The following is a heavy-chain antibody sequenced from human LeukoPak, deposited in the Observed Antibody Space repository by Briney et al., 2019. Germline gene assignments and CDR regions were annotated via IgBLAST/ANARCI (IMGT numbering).Heavy chain of an antibody. CDR1: GFTFSSYG. CDR3: AKDPGYCSGGSCYLMYYFDY. Sequence: GGSLRLSCAASGFTFSSYGMPWVRQAPGKGLEWVVVILYDGSNKYYADSVKGRFTISRDNSKNTLYLQMNSLRAEDTAVYYCAKDPGYCSGGSCYLMYYFDYWGQGTLVTVSS. V-gene: IGHV3-30*18. CDR2: ILYDGSNK. D-gene: IGHD2-15*01. J-gene: IGHJ4*02.